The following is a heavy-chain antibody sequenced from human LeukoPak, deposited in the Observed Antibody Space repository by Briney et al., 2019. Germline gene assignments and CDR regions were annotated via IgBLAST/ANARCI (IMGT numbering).Heavy chain of an antibody. V-gene: IGHV3-43D*04. CDR3: AKDILSGYGKSGYSYGIFDY. CDR1: GFTFDDYA. J-gene: IGHJ4*02. CDR2: ISWDGGST. D-gene: IGHD5-18*01. Sequence: GGSLRLSCAASGFTFDDYAMHWVRQAPGKGLEWVSLISWDGGSTYYADSVKGRFTTSRDNSKNSLYLQMNSLRAEDTALYYCAKDILSGYGKSGYSYGIFDYWGQGTLVTVSS.